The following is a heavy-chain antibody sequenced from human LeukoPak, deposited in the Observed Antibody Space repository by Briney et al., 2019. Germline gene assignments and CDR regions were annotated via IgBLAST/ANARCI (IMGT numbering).Heavy chain of an antibody. Sequence: GESLKISFKGSGYSFTSYWIGWVRQIPGKGLEWMGIIYPGDSDTRYSPSFQGQVTISADKSISTAYLQWSSLKASDAAMYYCARRSYGYDQYYNWFDPWGQGTLVTVSS. CDR2: IYPGDSDT. CDR1: GYSFTSYW. J-gene: IGHJ5*02. CDR3: ARRSYGYDQYYNWFDP. D-gene: IGHD5-18*01. V-gene: IGHV5-51*01.